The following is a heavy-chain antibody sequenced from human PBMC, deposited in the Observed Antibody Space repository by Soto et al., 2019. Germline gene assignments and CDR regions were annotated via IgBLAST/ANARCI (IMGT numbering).Heavy chain of an antibody. Sequence: QIILKESGPTLVKPTQTLTLTCTFSGFSLSTHGVGVGWIRQPPGKALEWLALIYWDDDKRYSPSLKSRLTITKDTSKNQVVLTLTNMDPVDTATYYCVHRILYGSGSLYFRHWGQGTLVTVSS. CDR1: GFSLSTHGVG. D-gene: IGHD3-10*01. CDR2: IYWDDDK. CDR3: VHRILYGSGSLYFRH. V-gene: IGHV2-5*02. J-gene: IGHJ1*01.